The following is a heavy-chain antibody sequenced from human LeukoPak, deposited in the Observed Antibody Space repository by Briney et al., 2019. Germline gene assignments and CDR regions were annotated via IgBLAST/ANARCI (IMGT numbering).Heavy chain of an antibody. V-gene: IGHV4-31*03. D-gene: IGHD3-22*01. J-gene: IGHJ3*02. Sequence: PSETLSLTCTVSGGSISSGGYYWSWIRQHPGKGLEWIGYIYYSGSTYYNPSLKSRVTISVDTSKNQFSLKLSSVTAADTAVYYCARGRLGGYYYPPVNDAFDIWGQGTMVTVSS. CDR1: GGSISSGGYY. CDR2: IYYSGST. CDR3: ARGRLGGYYYPPVNDAFDI.